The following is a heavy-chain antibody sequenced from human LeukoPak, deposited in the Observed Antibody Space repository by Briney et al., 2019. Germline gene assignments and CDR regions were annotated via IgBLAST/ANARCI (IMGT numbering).Heavy chain of an antibody. CDR3: ARARPYCGGDCPFDY. Sequence: PGGSLRLSCAASGFTFSSYSMNWVRQAPGKGLEWVSSISSSSSYIYYADSVKGRFTISRDNAKNSLYLQMNSLRAEDTAVYYCARARPYCGGDCPFDYWGQGTLVTVSS. CDR1: GFTFSSYS. D-gene: IGHD2-21*01. CDR2: ISSSSSYI. J-gene: IGHJ4*02. V-gene: IGHV3-21*01.